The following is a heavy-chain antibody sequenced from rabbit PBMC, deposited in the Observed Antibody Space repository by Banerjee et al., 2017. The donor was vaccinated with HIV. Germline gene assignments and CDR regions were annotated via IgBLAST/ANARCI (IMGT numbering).Heavy chain of an antibody. CDR3: ARGLVAGVLDL. V-gene: IGHV1S47*01. CDR1: GIDFSSYG. CDR2: IYPDYGYT. D-gene: IGHD3-3*01. J-gene: IGHJ6*01. Sequence: QEQLVESGGGLVTLGGSLKLSCKASGIDFSSYGISWVRQAPGKGPEWIACIYPDYGYTYYASWVNGRFSISRENAQNTVFLQMTSLTAADTATYFCARGLVAGVLDLWGPGTLVTVS.